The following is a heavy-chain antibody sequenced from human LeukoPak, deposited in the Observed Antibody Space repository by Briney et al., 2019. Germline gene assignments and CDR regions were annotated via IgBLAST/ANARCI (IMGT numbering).Heavy chain of an antibody. V-gene: IGHV3-21*01. J-gene: IGHJ4*02. CDR1: GFTFSSYA. D-gene: IGHD4-17*01. CDR3: ARGLDYGDYGSDFGSFDY. Sequence: GRSLRLSCAASGFTFSSYAMHWVRQAPGKGLEWVSSISSSSSYIYYADSVKGRFTISRDNAKNSLYLQMNSLRAEDTAVYYCARGLDYGDYGSDFGSFDYWGQGTLVTVSS. CDR2: ISSSSSYI.